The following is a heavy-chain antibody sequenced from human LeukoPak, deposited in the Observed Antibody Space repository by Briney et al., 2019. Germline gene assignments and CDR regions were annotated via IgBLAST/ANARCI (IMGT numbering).Heavy chain of an antibody. CDR1: GFTFSSYA. D-gene: IGHD3-22*01. J-gene: IGHJ4*02. Sequence: GGSLRLSCAASGFTFSSYAMHWVRQAPGKGLEWVAVISYDGNNKFYADSVKGRFTISRDNSKNTLYLQMNSLRDEDTAVYYCARDRSDSSEYSLALPDYWGQGTLVTVSS. CDR3: ARDRSDSSEYSLALPDY. CDR2: ISYDGNNK. V-gene: IGHV3-30-3*01.